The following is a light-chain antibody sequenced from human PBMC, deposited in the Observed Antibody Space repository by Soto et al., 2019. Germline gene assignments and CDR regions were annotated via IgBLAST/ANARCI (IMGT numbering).Light chain of an antibody. CDR2: EVN. CDR3: SSYTSSNTWV. J-gene: IGLJ3*02. V-gene: IGLV2-14*01. CDR1: SSDVGGFNY. Sequence: QSALTQPASVSGSPGQSITISCTGSSSDVGGFNYVSWYQQHPGKAPKLMVYEVNDRPSGVSHRFSGSKSGNTASLTISGLQTEDEAHYYCSSYTSSNTWVFGGGTKVTVL.